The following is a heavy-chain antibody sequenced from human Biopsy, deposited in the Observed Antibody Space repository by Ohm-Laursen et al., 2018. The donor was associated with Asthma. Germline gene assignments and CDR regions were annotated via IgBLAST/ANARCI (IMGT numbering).Heavy chain of an antibody. D-gene: IGHD1-1*01. CDR2: ISKDASTQ. J-gene: IGHJ3*02. Sequence: RSLRLSCAASGFSFSNFAIHWVRQAPGKGLEWVGVISKDASTQDYADSAKGRFTMARDNSKNTLDLQMNSLREEDTAGYYCVRDGTDDAFDIWGQGTVVSVSS. CDR1: GFSFSNFA. V-gene: IGHV3-30*01. CDR3: VRDGTDDAFDI.